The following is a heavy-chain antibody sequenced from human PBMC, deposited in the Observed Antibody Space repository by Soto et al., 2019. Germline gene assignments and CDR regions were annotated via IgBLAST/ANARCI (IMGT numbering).Heavy chain of an antibody. J-gene: IGHJ4*02. Sequence: SVKVSCKASGGTFSSYAISWVRQAPGQGLEWMGGIIPIFGTANYAQKFQGRVTITADESTSTAYMELSSLRSEDTAVYYCARDGTHYYGSGSYSLFDYWGQGTLVTVSS. CDR1: GGTFSSYA. D-gene: IGHD3-10*01. CDR3: ARDGTHYYGSGSYSLFDY. V-gene: IGHV1-69*13. CDR2: IIPIFGTA.